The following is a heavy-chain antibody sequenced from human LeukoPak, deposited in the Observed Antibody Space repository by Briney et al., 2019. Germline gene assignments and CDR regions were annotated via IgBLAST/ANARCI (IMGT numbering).Heavy chain of an antibody. D-gene: IGHD5-18*01. V-gene: IGHV1-2*02. Sequence: SVKVSFKASGYTFTSYYMHWVRQPPEQGLEWMRWIIPNSGGTNYAPQFQGRVTMTRDTSISTAYMELTRLRSDDTAVYYCARGSALVTTYRGGNWFDPWGQGTLVTVSS. CDR2: IIPNSGGT. CDR3: ARGSALVTTYRGGNWFDP. J-gene: IGHJ5*02. CDR1: GYTFTSYY.